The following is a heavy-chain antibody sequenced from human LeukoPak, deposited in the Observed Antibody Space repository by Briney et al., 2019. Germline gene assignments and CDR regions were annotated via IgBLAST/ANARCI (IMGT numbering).Heavy chain of an antibody. CDR1: GGSFTIYS. D-gene: IGHD6-19*01. CDR2: INHSGST. CDR3: ARHSSGWFYNWFDP. Sequence: SETLSLTCAVYGGSFTIYSWTWIRQSPGKGLEWIGEINHSGSTNYNPSLKSRVTISVDTSKNQFSLKLSSVTAADTAVYYCARHSSGWFYNWFDPWGQGTLVTVSS. J-gene: IGHJ5*02. V-gene: IGHV4-34*01.